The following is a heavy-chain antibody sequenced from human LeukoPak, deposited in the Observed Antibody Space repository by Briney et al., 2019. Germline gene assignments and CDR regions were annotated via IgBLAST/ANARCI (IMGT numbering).Heavy chain of an antibody. D-gene: IGHD1-26*01. V-gene: IGHV3-9*01. CDR3: AKDRSYDPHYDAFDI. CDR1: GFTFSSYS. Sequence: GGSLRLAWAAAGFTFSSYSMNWVSQAAGKGREWDSGISWDSGSISYGDSVKGRFTISRDNAKHSLYLQMNSLRAQDTSLYYCAKDRSYDPHYDAFDIWGQGTMVTVSS. J-gene: IGHJ3*02. CDR2: ISWDSGSI.